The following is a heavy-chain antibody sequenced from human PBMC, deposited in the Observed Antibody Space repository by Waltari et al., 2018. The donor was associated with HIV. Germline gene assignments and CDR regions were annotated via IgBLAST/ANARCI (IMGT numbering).Heavy chain of an antibody. Sequence: EVQVVESGGGLVQPGGSLRLSCEASGFTFSSYWMHWVRHAPGKGLVWVSRINSDGSSTGYVDSVKGRFTIARDNAKNTLYLQMNNLRAEDTAVYYCAPGRGWFDPWGQGTLVTVSS. V-gene: IGHV3-74*01. J-gene: IGHJ5*02. CDR2: INSDGSST. CDR1: GFTFSSYW. CDR3: APGRGWFDP.